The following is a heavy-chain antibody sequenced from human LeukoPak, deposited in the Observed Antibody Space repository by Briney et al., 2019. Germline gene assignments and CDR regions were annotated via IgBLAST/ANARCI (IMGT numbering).Heavy chain of an antibody. Sequence: GGSLRLSCGASGFTFSTTWTHWVRQAPGKGLVCVSRINSDGTSTVYADSVKGRFTISRDNAKNTVYLQMSGLGVDDTAVYYCARDNYYSIDYWGQGTLVTVSS. CDR1: GFTFSTTW. J-gene: IGHJ4*02. D-gene: IGHD1-26*01. CDR3: ARDNYYSIDY. CDR2: INSDGTST. V-gene: IGHV3-74*01.